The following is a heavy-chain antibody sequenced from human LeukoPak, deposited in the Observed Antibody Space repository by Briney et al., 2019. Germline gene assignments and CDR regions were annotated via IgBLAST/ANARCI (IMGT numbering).Heavy chain of an antibody. Sequence: GGSLRLSCAASGFTFSSYGMHWVRQAPGKGLEWVAVISYDGSNKYYADSVKGRFTISRDNSKNTLYLQMNSLRAEDTAVYYCAKDSGSVSWLRLGVGYFDYWGQGTLVTVSS. CDR3: AKDSGSVSWLRLGVGYFDY. J-gene: IGHJ4*02. V-gene: IGHV3-30*18. CDR1: GFTFSSYG. CDR2: ISYDGSNK. D-gene: IGHD5-12*01.